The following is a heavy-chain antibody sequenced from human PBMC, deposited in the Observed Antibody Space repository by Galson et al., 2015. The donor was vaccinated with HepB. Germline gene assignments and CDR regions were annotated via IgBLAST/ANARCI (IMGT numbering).Heavy chain of an antibody. CDR3: ARTTGDLAAAQLDY. CDR1: GYTFTSYW. J-gene: IGHJ4*02. Sequence: QSGAEVKEPGESLKISCKGSGYTFTSYWIGWVRQMPGKGLQWMGIIYPGDSDTIYSPSFQGQVTISADKSINTAYLQWSSLKASDTAMYYCARTTGDLAAAQLDYWGPGALVTVSS. D-gene: IGHD6-13*01. CDR2: IYPGDSDT. V-gene: IGHV5-51*03.